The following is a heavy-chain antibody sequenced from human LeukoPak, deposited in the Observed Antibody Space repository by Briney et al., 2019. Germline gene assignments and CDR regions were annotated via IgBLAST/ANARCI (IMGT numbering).Heavy chain of an antibody. CDR3: AKDLLGLTSFDY. CDR1: GFTFSSYA. CDR2: ISGSGGST. Sequence: GGSLRLSCAASGFTFSSYAISWVRQAPGKGLEWVPAISGSGGSTYYADSVKGRFTISRDNSKNTLYLQMNSLRAEDTAVYYYAKDLLGLTSFDYWGQGTLVTVSS. V-gene: IGHV3-23*01. J-gene: IGHJ4*02. D-gene: IGHD4/OR15-4a*01.